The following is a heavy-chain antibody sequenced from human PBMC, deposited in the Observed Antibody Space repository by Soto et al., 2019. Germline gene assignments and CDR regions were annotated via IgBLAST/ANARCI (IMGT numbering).Heavy chain of an antibody. CDR3: AKDAVPYNGEWDWFDT. Sequence: QLLESGGGLVQPGGSLRVHCVASGFTFGDYAMSWVRQAPGKGLEWVSSIGGGGTDTYYAASVKGRFTISRDNSKSTLYLQMNNLGVEDTAVYYCAKDAVPYNGEWDWFDTWGQGTLVTVSS. V-gene: IGHV3-23*01. D-gene: IGHD3-10*01. CDR2: IGGGGTDT. J-gene: IGHJ5*02. CDR1: GFTFGDYA.